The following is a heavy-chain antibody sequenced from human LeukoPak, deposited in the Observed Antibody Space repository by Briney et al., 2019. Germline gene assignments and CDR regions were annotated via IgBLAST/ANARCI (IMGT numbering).Heavy chain of an antibody. V-gene: IGHV1-46*01. CDR3: ARAPEDYYDSSGYYYVGYFDY. Sequence: ASAKVSCKASGYTFTSYYMHWVRQAPGQGLEWMGIINPSGGSTSYAQKFQGRVTMTRDMSTSTVYMELSSLRSEDTAVYYCARAPEDYYDSSGYYYVGYFDYWGQGTLVAVSS. D-gene: IGHD3-22*01. J-gene: IGHJ4*02. CDR1: GYTFTSYY. CDR2: INPSGGST.